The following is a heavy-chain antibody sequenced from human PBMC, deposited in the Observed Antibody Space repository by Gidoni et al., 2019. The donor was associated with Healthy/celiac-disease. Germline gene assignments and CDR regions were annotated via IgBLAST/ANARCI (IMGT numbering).Heavy chain of an antibody. J-gene: IGHJ5*02. CDR3: ARHQGYYGSGKFDP. CDR2: IYYSGST. D-gene: IGHD3-10*01. CDR1: GGSISSSSYY. Sequence: QLQLQESGPGLVKPSETLSLTCTVSGGSISSSSYYWGWIRQPPGKGLEWIGSIYYSGSTYYNPSLKSRVTISVDTSKNQFSLKLSSVTAADTAVYYCARHQGYYGSGKFDPWGQGTLVTVSS. V-gene: IGHV4-39*01.